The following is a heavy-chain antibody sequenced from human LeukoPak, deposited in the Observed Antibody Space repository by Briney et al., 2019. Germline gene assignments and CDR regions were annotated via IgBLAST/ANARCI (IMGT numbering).Heavy chain of an antibody. Sequence: PSETLSLTCTVSGGSISSYYWSWIRRPPGKGLEWIGYIYYNGNTNYSPSLKSRVTMSVDTSKNLFSLKVSSVTAADTAVYYCARGRSNYYGMDVWGQGTTVTVSS. CDR1: GGSISSYY. J-gene: IGHJ6*02. CDR3: ARGRSNYYGMDV. CDR2: IYYNGNT. V-gene: IGHV4-59*01. D-gene: IGHD1-26*01.